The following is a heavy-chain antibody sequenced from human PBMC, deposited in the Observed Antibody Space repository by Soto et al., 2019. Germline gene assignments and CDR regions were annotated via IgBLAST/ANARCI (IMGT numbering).Heavy chain of an antibody. V-gene: IGHV1-69*08. D-gene: IGHD2-2*01. Sequence: QVQLVQSGAEVKKPGSSVKVSCKASGGTFSRYSITWVRQAPGHGLEWIGRIIPIFGIASYAQKFQGRVTITEAESTSTSYMELSSLRSDDTAVYYCAREDRDRETGLVPAAIDGMDVWGKGTTVTVSS. J-gene: IGHJ6*04. CDR3: AREDRDRETGLVPAAIDGMDV. CDR2: IIPIFGIA. CDR1: GGTFSRYS.